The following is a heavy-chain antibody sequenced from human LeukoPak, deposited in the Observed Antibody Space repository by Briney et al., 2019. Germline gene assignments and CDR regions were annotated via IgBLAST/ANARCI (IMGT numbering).Heavy chain of an antibody. Sequence: TGGSLRLSCAASGFTFSGYAMSWVRQAPGKGPEWVSTISGSGGSTYYADSVKGRFTISRDNSKNTLYLQMNSLRAEDTAVYYCAKRGYDILTAYAGFLFDYWGQGTLVTVSS. D-gene: IGHD3-9*01. CDR2: ISGSGGST. CDR3: AKRGYDILTAYAGFLFDY. V-gene: IGHV3-23*01. J-gene: IGHJ4*02. CDR1: GFTFSGYA.